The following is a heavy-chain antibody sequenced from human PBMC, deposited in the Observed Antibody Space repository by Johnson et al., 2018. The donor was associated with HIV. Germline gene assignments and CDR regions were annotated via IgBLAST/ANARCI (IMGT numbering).Heavy chain of an antibody. Sequence: QGLWVESGGGVVQPGRSLRLPCGASGVSFNNYAMHWVRHAPGKGLEWVAVIGDDGRNKYYADSVKGRLTVSRDNSKNTLYLQMNSLRAEDTALYYCARERVGDAFDIWGQGTMVTVSS. V-gene: IGHV3-30*04. J-gene: IGHJ3*02. CDR3: ARERVGDAFDI. CDR1: GVSFNNYA. CDR2: IGDDGRNK. D-gene: IGHD1-26*01.